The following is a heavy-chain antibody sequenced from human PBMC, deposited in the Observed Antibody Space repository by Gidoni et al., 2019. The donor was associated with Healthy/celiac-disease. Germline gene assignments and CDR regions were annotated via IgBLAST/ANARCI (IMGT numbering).Heavy chain of an antibody. CDR3: TRDRYYDFWSGRRTRYGMDV. CDR1: GFTFGDYA. CDR2: IRSKAYGETT. Sequence: EVQLVESGGGLVQPGRSLRLSCTASGFTFGDYAMSWVRQAPGKGLEWVGFIRSKAYGETTEYAASVKGRFTISRDDSKSIAYLQMNSLKTEDTAVYYCTRDRYYDFWSGRRTRYGMDVWGQGTTVTVSS. D-gene: IGHD3-3*01. J-gene: IGHJ6*02. V-gene: IGHV3-49*04.